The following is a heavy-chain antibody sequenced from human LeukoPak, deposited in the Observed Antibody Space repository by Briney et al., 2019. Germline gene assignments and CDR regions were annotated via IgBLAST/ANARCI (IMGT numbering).Heavy chain of an antibody. CDR2: IKSKTDGGTT. D-gene: IGHD1-7*01. CDR3: TTTNWNYRGFDY. CDR1: GFTFSNAW. Sequence: GGSLRLSCAASGFTFSNAWMSWVRQAPGRGLEWVGRIKSKTDGGTTDYAAPVKGRFTISRDDSKNTLYLQMNSLKTEDTAVYYCTTTNWNYRGFDYWGQGTLVTVSS. V-gene: IGHV3-15*01. J-gene: IGHJ4*02.